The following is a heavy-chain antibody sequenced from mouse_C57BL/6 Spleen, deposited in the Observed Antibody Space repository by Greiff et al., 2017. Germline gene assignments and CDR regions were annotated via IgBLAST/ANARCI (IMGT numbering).Heavy chain of an antibody. CDR1: GFNIKDYY. J-gene: IGHJ4*01. CDR3: TDYGSSPSYAMDY. CDR2: IDPEDGDT. V-gene: IGHV14-1*01. Sequence: VQLQQSGAELVRPGASVKLSCTASGFNIKDYYMHWVKQRPEQGLEWIGRIDPEDGDTEYAPKFQGKATMTAVTSSNTAYLQLSSLTSEDTAVYYCTDYGSSPSYAMDYWGQGTSVTVSS. D-gene: IGHD1-1*01.